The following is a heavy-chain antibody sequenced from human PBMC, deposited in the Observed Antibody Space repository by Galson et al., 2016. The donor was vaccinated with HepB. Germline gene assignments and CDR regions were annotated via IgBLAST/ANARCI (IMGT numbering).Heavy chain of an antibody. J-gene: IGHJ3*01. V-gene: IGHV4-59*01. CDR1: GGINNYH. D-gene: IGHD3-22*01. Sequence: ETLSLTCSVSGGINNYHWSWIRQPPGKGLEWIGYISHSGTTSYNPSLKSRVTISLDTSKKQFSLILTSVTAADTAVYYCARTRSAYYYALDVWGQGTMLTVSS. CDR3: ARTRSAYYYALDV. CDR2: ISHSGTT.